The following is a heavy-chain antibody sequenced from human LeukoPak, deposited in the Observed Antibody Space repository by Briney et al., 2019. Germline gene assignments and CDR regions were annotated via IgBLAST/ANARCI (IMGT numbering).Heavy chain of an antibody. Sequence: SETLSLTCSVSGDSISTYYWSWIRQPPGKGLEWIAYIHYRGSTTYNPSLRSRVTISVDTSRNQFSLKLSSVTAADTAVYYCARSRSGYSYEHGAFEIWGQGTMVTVSS. V-gene: IGHV4-59*01. J-gene: IGHJ3*02. CDR2: IHYRGST. D-gene: IGHD5-18*01. CDR3: ARSRSGYSYEHGAFEI. CDR1: GDSISTYY.